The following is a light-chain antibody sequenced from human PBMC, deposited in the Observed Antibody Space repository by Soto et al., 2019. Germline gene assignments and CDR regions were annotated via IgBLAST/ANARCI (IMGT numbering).Light chain of an antibody. V-gene: IGKV1-5*01. CDR2: DAS. CDR1: QSISSW. CDR3: QQYNSYSTWT. J-gene: IGKJ1*01. Sequence: DIQMTQSPSTLSASVGDRVTITCRASQSISSWLAWYHQKPGKAPKLLIYDASSLESGVPSRFSGSGSGTEFTLTISSLQPDDFATYCCQQYNSYSTWTFGQGTKVEIK.